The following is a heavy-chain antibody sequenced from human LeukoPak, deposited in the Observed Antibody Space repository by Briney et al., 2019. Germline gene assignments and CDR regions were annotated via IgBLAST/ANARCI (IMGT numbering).Heavy chain of an antibody. CDR3: ARESACGTTNCLAPADWLDP. CDR1: GYTFTGYY. J-gene: IGHJ5*02. V-gene: IGHV1-2*02. D-gene: IGHD2-2*01. CDR2: INPNSGDT. Sequence: GASVKVSCKASGYTFTGYYMHWVRQAPGQGLEWMGWINPNSGDTAQKFQGRVTMTRDTSIATSYMEVDSLTSDDTAVYYCARESACGTTNCLAPADWLDPWGQGTLVIVSS.